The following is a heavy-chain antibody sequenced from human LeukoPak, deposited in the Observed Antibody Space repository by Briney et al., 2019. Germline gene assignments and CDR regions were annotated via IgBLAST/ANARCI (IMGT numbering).Heavy chain of an antibody. J-gene: IGHJ5*02. Sequence: SETLSLTCAVYGGSFSGYYWSWIRQPPGKGLEWIGEINHSGSTNYNPSLKSRVTISVDTSKNQFSLKLSSVTAADTAVYYCVCYSSTSNTSRGWFDPWGQGTLVTVSS. CDR3: VCYSSTSNTSRGWFDP. V-gene: IGHV4-34*01. CDR1: GGSFSGYY. CDR2: INHSGST. D-gene: IGHD6-13*01.